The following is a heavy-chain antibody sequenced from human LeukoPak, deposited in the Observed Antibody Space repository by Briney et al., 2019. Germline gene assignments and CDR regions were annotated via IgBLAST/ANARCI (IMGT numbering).Heavy chain of an antibody. Sequence: SETLSLTCTVSGGSIRSYYWSWIRQPPGKGLEWIGYIYYSGSTNYNPSLKSRVTISVDTSKNQFSLKLSSVTAADTAVYYCARHWSSWGQGTLVTVSS. CDR3: ARHWSS. D-gene: IGHD3-3*01. V-gene: IGHV4-59*08. CDR2: IYYSGST. CDR1: GGSIRSYY. J-gene: IGHJ4*02.